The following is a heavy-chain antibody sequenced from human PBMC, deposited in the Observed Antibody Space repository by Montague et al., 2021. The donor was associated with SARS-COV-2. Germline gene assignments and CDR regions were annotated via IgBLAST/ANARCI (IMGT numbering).Heavy chain of an antibody. CDR3: VRHDSAHLAAVY. J-gene: IGHJ4*02. Sequence: SETLSLTCTVSGGSISRFYWTWFRQPPGKGLEWIGYVSYSGSSNYNSSHTSRVTISVDTSKNQFPLKVNSVTAADTAVYSCVRHDSAHLAAVYWGQGTLVTVSS. V-gene: IGHV4-59*08. CDR2: VSYSGSS. CDR1: GGSISRFY. D-gene: IGHD5-18*01.